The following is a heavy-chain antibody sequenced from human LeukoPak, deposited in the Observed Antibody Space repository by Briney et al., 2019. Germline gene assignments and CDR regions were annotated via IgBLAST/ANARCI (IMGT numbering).Heavy chain of an antibody. CDR1: GGSISSYY. J-gene: IGHJ2*01. V-gene: IGHV4-59*01. Sequence: KSSETLSLTCTVSGGSISSYYWSWIRQPPGKGLEWIGYIYYSGSTNYNPSLKSRVTISVDTSKNQFSLKLSSVTAPDTAVYYCARSTGYSSGWTPSYWYFDLWGRGTLVTVSS. CDR3: ARSTGYSSGWTPSYWYFDL. D-gene: IGHD6-19*01. CDR2: IYYSGST.